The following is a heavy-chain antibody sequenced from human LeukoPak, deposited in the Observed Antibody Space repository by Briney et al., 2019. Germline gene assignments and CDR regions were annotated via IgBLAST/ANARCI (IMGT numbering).Heavy chain of an antibody. J-gene: IGHJ3*02. D-gene: IGHD3-10*02. CDR1: GVSISSSSYY. CDR3: ARQGSVTGVFGETDDAFDI. Sequence: ASETLSLTCTVSGVSISSSSYYWGWIRQPPGKGLEWIGSIYYSGSTYYNPSLKSRVTISVDTSKNQFSLKLSSVTAADTAVYYCARQGSVTGVFGETDDAFDIWGRGTMVTVSS. CDR2: IYYSGST. V-gene: IGHV4-39*01.